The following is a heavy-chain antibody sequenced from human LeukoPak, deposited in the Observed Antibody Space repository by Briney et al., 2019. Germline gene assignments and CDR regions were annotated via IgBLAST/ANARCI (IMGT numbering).Heavy chain of an antibody. D-gene: IGHD3-22*01. CDR2: IWYDGSNK. J-gene: IGHJ4*02. Sequence: SGGSLRLSCAASGFTFSSYGMHWVRQAPGKGLEWVAVIWYDGSNKYYADSVKGRFTISRDNSKNTLYLQMNSLRAEDTAVYYCARDSYYDSNFDYWGQGTLVTVSS. V-gene: IGHV3-33*01. CDR3: ARDSYYDSNFDY. CDR1: GFTFSSYG.